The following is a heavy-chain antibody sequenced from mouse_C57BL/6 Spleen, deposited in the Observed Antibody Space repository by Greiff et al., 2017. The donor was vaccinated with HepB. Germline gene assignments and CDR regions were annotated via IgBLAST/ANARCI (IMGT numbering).Heavy chain of an antibody. D-gene: IGHD4-1*01. CDR1: GYSITSGYY. Sequence: DVQLQESGPGLVKPSQSLSLTCSVTGYSITSGYYWNWIRQFPGNKLEWMGYISYDGSNNYNPSLKNRISITRDTSKNQFFLKLNSVTTEDTATYYGARDRALGRREAMDYWGQGTSVTVSS. CDR2: ISYDGSN. J-gene: IGHJ4*01. V-gene: IGHV3-6*01. CDR3: ARDRALGRREAMDY.